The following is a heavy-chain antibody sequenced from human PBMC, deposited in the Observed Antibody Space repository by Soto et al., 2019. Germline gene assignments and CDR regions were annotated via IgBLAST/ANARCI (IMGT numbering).Heavy chain of an antibody. J-gene: IGHJ6*02. Sequence: PSETLSLTCSVSGGSVSISTYYWAWVRQTPGKGLEWLGSILHSGSTSYNPSLKSRLTLSVDTSEDQFSLNLSSVTATDTGVYYCATLPAAMYFYGSDVWGPGTTVTVS. V-gene: IGHV4-39*01. CDR2: ILHSGST. CDR1: GGSVSISTYY. CDR3: ATLPAAMYFYGSDV. D-gene: IGHD2-2*01.